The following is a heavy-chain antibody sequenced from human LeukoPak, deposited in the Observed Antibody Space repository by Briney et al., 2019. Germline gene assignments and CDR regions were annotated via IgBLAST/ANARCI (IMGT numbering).Heavy chain of an antibody. CDR3: ARGRLQLLLGADFFYYMDV. CDR1: GYTLTELS. D-gene: IGHD5-18*01. J-gene: IGHJ6*03. V-gene: IGHV1-24*01. Sequence: GASVKVSCKVSGYTLTELSMHWVRQAPGKGLEWMGGFDPDDGETIYAQKFQGRLSMTEDTSAATAYMELSSLRSEDTAVYYCARGRLQLLLGADFFYYMDVWGKGTTVIISS. CDR2: FDPDDGET.